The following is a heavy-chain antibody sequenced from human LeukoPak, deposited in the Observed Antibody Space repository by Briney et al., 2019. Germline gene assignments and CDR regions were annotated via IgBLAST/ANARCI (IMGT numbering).Heavy chain of an antibody. CDR3: AKDPADSSGWYGDY. J-gene: IGHJ4*02. CDR1: GFTVSSNY. D-gene: IGHD6-19*01. V-gene: IGHV3-66*01. Sequence: GGSLRLSCAASGFTVSSNYMSWVRQAPGKGLEWVSVIYSGGSTYCADSVKGRFTISRDNSKNTLYLQMNSLRAEDTAVYYCAKDPADSSGWYGDYWGQGTLVTVSS. CDR2: IYSGGST.